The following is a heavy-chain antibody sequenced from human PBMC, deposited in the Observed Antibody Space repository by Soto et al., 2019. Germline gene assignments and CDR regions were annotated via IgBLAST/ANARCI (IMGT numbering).Heavy chain of an antibody. D-gene: IGHD2-15*01. CDR3: ARAFCSGGSCYLDY. CDR2: IRAXRGNT. CDR1: GYTFTTFG. V-gene: IGHV1-18*01. J-gene: IGHJ4*02. Sequence: ASXKVSCKASGYTFTTFGIGWVRQAPGQGXEWMGWIRAXRGNTXHPEKLQGRVTXTIATSTXXTYMELRSLRSDDKAVYYCARAFCSGGSCYLDYWGKGALVTVYS.